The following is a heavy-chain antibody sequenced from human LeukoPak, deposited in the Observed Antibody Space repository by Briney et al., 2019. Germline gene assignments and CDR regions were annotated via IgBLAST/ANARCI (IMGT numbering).Heavy chain of an antibody. CDR3: ARDAQRGFDYSNSLEY. CDR1: GFIFSHYG. J-gene: IGHJ4*01. CDR2: SRSDGSNR. V-gene: IGHV3-33*01. Sequence: PGRSLTLSCTALGFIFSHYGMLWVRQAQGPVLARAEVSRSDGSNRFYAGSVKGRFTISRDNSQNTLFLQMNSLRAEDTAMYYCARDAQRGFDYSNSLEYWGHGTLVTVSS. D-gene: IGHD4-11*01.